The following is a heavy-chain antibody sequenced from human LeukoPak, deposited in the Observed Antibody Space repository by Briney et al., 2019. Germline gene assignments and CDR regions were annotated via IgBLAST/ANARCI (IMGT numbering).Heavy chain of an antibody. CDR1: GFTFSSYW. V-gene: IGHV3-7*01. J-gene: IGHJ4*02. CDR2: IKQDGSEK. CDR3: ARVSYSSSWTPSLGVLDY. D-gene: IGHD6-13*01. Sequence: PGGSLRLSCAASGFTFSSYWMSWVRLAPGKGLEWVANIKQDGSEKYYVDSVKGRFTISRDNAKNSLYLQMNSLRAEDTAVYYCARVSYSSSWTPSLGVLDYWGQGTLVTVSS.